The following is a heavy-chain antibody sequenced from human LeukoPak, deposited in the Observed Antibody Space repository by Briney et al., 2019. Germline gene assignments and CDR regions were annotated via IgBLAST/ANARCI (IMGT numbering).Heavy chain of an antibody. CDR3: ARALGQPYFDY. CDR1: GFTFSTYW. J-gene: IGHJ4*02. Sequence: PGGSLRLSCSASGFTFSTYWMQWVRQAPRRGLVWVSRSNTDGSSTTYADSVKGRFTISRDHKKNTLYLQMNSLRAEDTAVYFCARALGQPYFDYWGQGALVTVSS. D-gene: IGHD7-27*01. CDR2: SNTDGSST. V-gene: IGHV3-74*01.